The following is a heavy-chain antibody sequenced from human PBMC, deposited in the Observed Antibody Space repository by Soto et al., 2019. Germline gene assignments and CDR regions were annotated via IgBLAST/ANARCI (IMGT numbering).Heavy chain of an antibody. J-gene: IGHJ4*02. CDR3: ARGRPVVTAIPKLFDY. CDR1: GGSFSGYY. D-gene: IGHD2-21*02. V-gene: IGHV4-34*01. CDR2: INHSGST. Sequence: SETLSLTCAVYGGSFSGYYWSWIRQPPGKGLEWIGEINHSGSTNYNPSLKSRVTISVDTSKNQFSLKLISVTAADTAVYYCARGRPVVTAIPKLFDYWGQGTLVTVSS.